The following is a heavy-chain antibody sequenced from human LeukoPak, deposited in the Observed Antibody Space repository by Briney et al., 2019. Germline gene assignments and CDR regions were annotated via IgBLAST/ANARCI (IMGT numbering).Heavy chain of an antibody. CDR3: ARDYYDSSGYYFFFDY. J-gene: IGHJ4*02. V-gene: IGHV4-34*01. Sequence: SETLSLTCAVYGGSFSGYYWSWIRQPPGKGLEWIGEINHSGSTNYNPSLKSRVTISVDTSKNQFSLKLSSVTAADTAVYYCARDYYDSSGYYFFFDYWGQGTLVTVSS. CDR1: GGSFSGYY. CDR2: INHSGST. D-gene: IGHD3-22*01.